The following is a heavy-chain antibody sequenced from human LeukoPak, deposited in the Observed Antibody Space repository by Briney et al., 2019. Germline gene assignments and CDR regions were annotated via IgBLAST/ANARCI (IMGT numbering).Heavy chain of an antibody. CDR3: ARGRYVTTRGGAAAGFLDY. V-gene: IGHV4-4*02. CDR1: GGSISSSNW. J-gene: IGHJ4*02. Sequence: PSETLSLTCAVSGGSISSSNWWSWVRQPPGKGLEWIGEIYHSGSTNYNPSLKSRVTISVDTSQKQFSLRLSSVTAADTAVYYCARGRYVTTRGGAAAGFLDYWGQGTLVTVST. CDR2: IYHSGST. D-gene: IGHD6-13*01.